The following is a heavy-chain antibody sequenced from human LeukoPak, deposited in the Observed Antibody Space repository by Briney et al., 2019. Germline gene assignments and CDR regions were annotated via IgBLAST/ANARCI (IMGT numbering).Heavy chain of an antibody. D-gene: IGHD3-10*01. Sequence: GESLRLSCAASGFTFSSYWMHWVRQAPGKGLVWVSRINSDGSSTSYADSVKGRLTISRDNAKNTLYLQMNSLRVEDTAVYYCARDGGATMVRGVATYDSWGQGTLVAVSS. J-gene: IGHJ4*02. CDR2: INSDGSST. CDR3: ARDGGATMVRGVATYDS. V-gene: IGHV3-74*01. CDR1: GFTFSSYW.